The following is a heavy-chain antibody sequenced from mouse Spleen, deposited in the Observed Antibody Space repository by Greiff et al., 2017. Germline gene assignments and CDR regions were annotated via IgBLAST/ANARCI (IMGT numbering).Heavy chain of an antibody. J-gene: IGHJ3*01. CDR2: IYPGDGST. Sequence: VKLMESGPELVKPGASVKMSCKASGYTFTSYYIHWVKQRPGQGLEWIGWIYPGDGSTKYNEKFKGKTTLTADKSSSTAYMLLSSLTSEDSAIYFCARDWDGFAYWGQGTLVTVSA. V-gene: IGHV1S56*01. D-gene: IGHD4-1*01. CDR3: ARDWDGFAY. CDR1: GYTFTSYY.